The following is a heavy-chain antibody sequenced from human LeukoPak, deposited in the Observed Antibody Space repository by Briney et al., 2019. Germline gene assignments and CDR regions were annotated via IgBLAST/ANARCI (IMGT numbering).Heavy chain of an antibody. V-gene: IGHV4-4*02. Sequence: SGTLSLTCAVSGGSVSSDNWWSWVRQPPGKGLEWIGEVYHNGVTNYNPSLKSRVTILVDQSKNQFSLKLNSVTAADTAVYYCARHAIRERSTHFDPWGQGTLVTVSS. CDR2: VYHNGVT. CDR1: GGSVSSDNW. D-gene: IGHD2-2*01. J-gene: IGHJ5*02. CDR3: ARHAIRERSTHFDP.